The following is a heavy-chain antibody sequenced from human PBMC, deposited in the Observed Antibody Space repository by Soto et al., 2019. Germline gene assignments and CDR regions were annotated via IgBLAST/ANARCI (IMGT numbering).Heavy chain of an antibody. V-gene: IGHV3-15*07. D-gene: IGHD2-15*01. Sequence: GGSLRLSCAGSGFTFSNTWMNWVRQAPGKGLEWVGRIRSKTDGGTSYAAPVKGRFTISRDDSQNTLYLQLSSLKTEDTAVYYCATECRGGKSRGDLDYWGQGTLVTVSS. J-gene: IGHJ4*02. CDR2: IRSKTDGGT. CDR3: ATECRGGKSRGDLDY. CDR1: GFTFSNTW.